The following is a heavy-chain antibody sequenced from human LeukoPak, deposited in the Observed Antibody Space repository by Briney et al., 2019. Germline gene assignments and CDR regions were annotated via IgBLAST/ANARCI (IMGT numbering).Heavy chain of an antibody. D-gene: IGHD6-19*01. CDR1: GDSVSSNSAA. V-gene: IGHV6-1*01. CDR3: ARYRIAVAGIYGMDV. J-gene: IGHJ6*02. CDR2: TYYRSKWYN. Sequence: QTLSLTCAVSGDSVSSNSAAWDWLRQSPSRGLEWLGRTYYRSKWYNDYAVSVKSRITINPDTSKNQFSLQLNSVTPEDTAVYYCARYRIAVAGIYGMDVWGQGTTVTVSS.